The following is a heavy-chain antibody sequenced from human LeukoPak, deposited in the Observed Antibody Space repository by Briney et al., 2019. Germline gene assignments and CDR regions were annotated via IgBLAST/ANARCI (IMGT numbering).Heavy chain of an antibody. CDR3: AKSSIIAAAGPYYFDY. Sequence: ASVKVSCKASGYTFTGYYMHWVRQAPGQGLEWMGWIYPNSGGTKYAQKFQGRVTMTRDTSISTAYMELSSLRSEDTAAYYCAKSSIIAAAGPYYFDYWGQGTLVTVSS. V-gene: IGHV1-2*02. J-gene: IGHJ4*02. CDR1: GYTFTGYY. D-gene: IGHD6-13*01. CDR2: IYPNSGGT.